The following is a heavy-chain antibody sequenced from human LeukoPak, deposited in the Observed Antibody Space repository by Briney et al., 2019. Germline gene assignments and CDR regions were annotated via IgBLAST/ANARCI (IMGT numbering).Heavy chain of an antibody. D-gene: IGHD5-12*01. J-gene: IGHJ4*02. CDR2: IYSGGST. CDR3: AKDSSSGYDLDY. Sequence: GGSLRLSCAASGFTVSSNYMSWVRQAPGKGLEWVSVIYSGGSTYYADSVKGRFTISRDNSKNTLYLQMNSLRAEDTAVYYCAKDSSSGYDLDYWGQGTLVTVSS. V-gene: IGHV3-66*01. CDR1: GFTVSSNY.